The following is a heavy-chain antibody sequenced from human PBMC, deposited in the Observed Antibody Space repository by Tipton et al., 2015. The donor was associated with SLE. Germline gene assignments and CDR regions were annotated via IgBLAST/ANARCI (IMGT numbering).Heavy chain of an antibody. CDR1: GFNFGAYW. CDR3: ARDPALEWLLYYMDV. V-gene: IGHV3-74*01. J-gene: IGHJ6*03. Sequence: SLRLSCVASGFNFGAYWIHWVRPAPGKGLEWVSGISGDGVSTYFADSVKGRFTISRDKFKNTVYLQLSRLRAEDTAVYYCARDPALEWLLYYMDVWGEGTTVTVSS. CDR2: ISGDGVST. D-gene: IGHD3-3*01.